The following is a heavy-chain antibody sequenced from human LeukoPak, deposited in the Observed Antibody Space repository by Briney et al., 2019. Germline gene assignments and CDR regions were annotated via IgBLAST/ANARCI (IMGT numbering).Heavy chain of an antibody. Sequence: PSETLSLTCAVYGGSFSGYYWSWIRQPPGKGLEWIGEINHSGSTNYNPSLKSRVTISVDTSKDQFSLKLSSVTAADTAVYYCAREYFWSGYYDCWGQGTLVTVSS. CDR1: GGSFSGYY. V-gene: IGHV4-34*01. J-gene: IGHJ4*02. D-gene: IGHD3-3*01. CDR3: AREYFWSGYYDC. CDR2: INHSGST.